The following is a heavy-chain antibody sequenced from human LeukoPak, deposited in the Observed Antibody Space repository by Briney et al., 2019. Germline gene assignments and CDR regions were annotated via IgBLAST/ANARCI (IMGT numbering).Heavy chain of an antibody. CDR3: ARRGGGYAVGLFDY. D-gene: IGHD5-12*01. Sequence: SETLSLTCTVSGGSISSYYWSWIRQPPGKGLEWIGYIYYSGCTNYNPSLKSRVTISVDTSKNQFSLKLSSVTAADTAVYYCARRGGGYAVGLFDYWGQGTLVTVSS. CDR2: IYYSGCT. CDR1: GGSISSYY. V-gene: IGHV4-59*08. J-gene: IGHJ4*02.